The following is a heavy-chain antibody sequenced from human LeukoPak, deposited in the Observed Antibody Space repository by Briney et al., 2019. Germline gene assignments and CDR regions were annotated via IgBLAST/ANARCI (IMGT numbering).Heavy chain of an antibody. V-gene: IGHV3-23*01. Sequence: PGGSLRLSCAASGFTFSSYAMSWVRQAPGKGLEWVSAISGSGGSTYYADSVKGRFTISRDNTNNTLYLQINSLRAEDTAVYYCAKTVSSSLVFWFDPWGQGTLVTVSS. CDR3: AKTVSSSLVFWFDP. J-gene: IGHJ5*02. CDR1: GFTFSSYA. CDR2: ISGSGGST. D-gene: IGHD6-6*01.